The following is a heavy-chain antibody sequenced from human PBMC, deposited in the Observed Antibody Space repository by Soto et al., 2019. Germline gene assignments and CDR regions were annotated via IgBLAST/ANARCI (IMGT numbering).Heavy chain of an antibody. J-gene: IGHJ6*02. D-gene: IGHD2-2*01. CDR3: ARGIVVVPAASSHYGMDV. CDR1: GYTFTSYG. V-gene: IGHV1-18*01. Sequence: QVQLVQSGAAVKKPGASVKVSCKASGYTFTSYGISWVRQAPGQGLEWMGWISAYNGNTNYAQKLQGRVTMTTDTSTSTAYMEMRSLRSDDTAVYYCARGIVVVPAASSHYGMDVWGQGTTVTVSS. CDR2: ISAYNGNT.